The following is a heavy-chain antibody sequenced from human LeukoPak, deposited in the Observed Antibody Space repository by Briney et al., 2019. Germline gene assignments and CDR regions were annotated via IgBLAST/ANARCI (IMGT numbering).Heavy chain of an antibody. CDR1: GYTFTGYY. J-gene: IGHJ6*02. CDR2: INPNSGGT. CDR3: ARDGYYDSSGYSPIGYYYYGMDV. D-gene: IGHD3-22*01. Sequence: GASVKVSCKASGYTFTGYYMHWVRQAPGQGLEWMGWINPNSGGTNYAQKFQGRVTMTRDTSISTAYMELSRPRSDDTAVYYCARDGYYDSSGYSPIGYYYYGMDVWGQGTTVTVSS. V-gene: IGHV1-2*02.